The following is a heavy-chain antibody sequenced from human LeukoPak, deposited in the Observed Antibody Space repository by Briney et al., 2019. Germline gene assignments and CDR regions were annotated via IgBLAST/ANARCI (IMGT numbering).Heavy chain of an antibody. CDR3: ARQREWELLIDY. V-gene: IGHV4-59*01. D-gene: IGHD1-26*01. Sequence: SETLSLTCSVSGASFSTNYWSWIRQPPGRGLEWIGYVFDSGSTNYNPSLKSRVTISVDTSTKQFSLRLSSVTAADTAVYYCARQREWELLIDYWGQGTLVTVSS. CDR1: GASFSTNY. CDR2: VFDSGST. J-gene: IGHJ4*02.